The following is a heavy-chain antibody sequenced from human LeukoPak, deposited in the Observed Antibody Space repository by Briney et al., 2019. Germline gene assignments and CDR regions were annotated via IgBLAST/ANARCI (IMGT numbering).Heavy chain of an antibody. J-gene: IGHJ4*02. Sequence: ASVKVSCKASGGTFISYAISWVRQAPGQGLEWMGGIIPIFGTANYAQKFQGRVTITADESTSTAYMELSSLRSEDTAVYYCARTLYCSSTSCYSRGYYDLWGQGTLVTVSS. CDR2: IIPIFGTA. D-gene: IGHD2-2*01. CDR1: GGTFISYA. CDR3: ARTLYCSSTSCYSRGYYDL. V-gene: IGHV1-69*13.